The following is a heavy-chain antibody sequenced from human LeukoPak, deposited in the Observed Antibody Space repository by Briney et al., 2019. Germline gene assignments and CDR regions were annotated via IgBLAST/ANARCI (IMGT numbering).Heavy chain of an antibody. CDR3: ARHGTSTTGTTFYAFDI. D-gene: IGHD1-1*01. J-gene: IGHJ3*02. V-gene: IGHV5-51*01. Sequence: GESLKISFKGSGYRFTSYWIGWVRPMPGKGLEWMGIIYPGDSDTRYSPSFQGQVTISADKSISTAYLQWSSLKASDTAMYYCARHGTSTTGTTFYAFDIWGRGTMVTVSS. CDR1: GYRFTSYW. CDR2: IYPGDSDT.